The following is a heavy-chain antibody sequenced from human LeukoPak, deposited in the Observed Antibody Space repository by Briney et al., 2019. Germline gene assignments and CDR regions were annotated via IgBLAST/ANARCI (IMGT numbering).Heavy chain of an antibody. CDR3: ARDPASWTYYDSSGYYDY. CDR2: ISSGGGTI. D-gene: IGHD3-22*01. Sequence: GGSLRLSCAASGFSFNTYAMSWVRQAPGKGLEWVSAISSGGGTIYYAESVKGRFTISRDNSKNTLYLQVNSLRAEDTAVYYCARDPASWTYYDSSGYYDYWGQGTLATVSS. V-gene: IGHV3-23*01. J-gene: IGHJ4*02. CDR1: GFSFNTYA.